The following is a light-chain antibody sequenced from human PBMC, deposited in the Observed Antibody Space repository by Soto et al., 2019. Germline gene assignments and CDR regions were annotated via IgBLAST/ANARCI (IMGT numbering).Light chain of an antibody. CDR3: QQTYRTPLT. CDR2: AAS. CDR1: QYIGRY. V-gene: IGKV1-39*01. Sequence: DIQTTQSPSSLSASVGDRVTITCRAGQYIGRYLNWYQQKPGKAPKLLIYAASSLHSGVPSRFSGSGSGTDFTLTISSLQPEDFATYSCQQTYRTPLTFGGGTKVDI. J-gene: IGKJ4*01.